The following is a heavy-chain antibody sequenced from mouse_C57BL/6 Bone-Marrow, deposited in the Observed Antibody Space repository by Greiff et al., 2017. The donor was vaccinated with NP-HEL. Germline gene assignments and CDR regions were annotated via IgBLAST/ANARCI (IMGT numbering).Heavy chain of an antibody. CDR2: IHPNSGST. D-gene: IGHD1-1*01. J-gene: IGHJ2*01. V-gene: IGHV1-64*01. Sequence: QVQLQQPGAELVKPGASVKLSCKASGYTFTSYWMHWVKQRPGQGLEWIGMIHPNSGSTNYNEKFKSKATLTVDKSSSTAYMQLSSLTSEDSAVYYCARVPSFITAVEATEEGYFDYWGQGTTLTVSS. CDR3: ARVPSFITAVEATEEGYFDY. CDR1: GYTFTSYW.